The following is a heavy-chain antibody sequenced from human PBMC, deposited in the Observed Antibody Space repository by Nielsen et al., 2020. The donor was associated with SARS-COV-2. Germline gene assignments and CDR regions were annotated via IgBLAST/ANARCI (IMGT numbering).Heavy chain of an antibody. CDR1: GFTISSYG. V-gene: IGHV3-30*18. CDR3: AKVGGGNDAFDI. D-gene: IGHD2-15*01. CDR2: ISYDGSNK. J-gene: IGHJ3*02. Sequence: AGSLTLSCAASGFTISSYGMHSARQAPGKGLEWVAVISYDGSNKYYADSVKGRFTISRDNSKNTLYLQMNSLRAEDTAVYYCAKVGGGNDAFDIWGQGTMVSVSS.